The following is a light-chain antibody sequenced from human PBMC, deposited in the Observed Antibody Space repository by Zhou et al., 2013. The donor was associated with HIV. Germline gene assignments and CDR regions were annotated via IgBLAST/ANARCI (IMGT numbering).Light chain of an antibody. CDR3: QQFYTLPLT. CDR1: QGITNT. J-gene: IGKJ4*01. V-gene: IGKV1-13*02. Sequence: AIQLTQSPSSLSASVGDRVTLTCRASQGITNTLAWYQQKPGKPPKLLIYDASTLDTGVPSRFSGSGSGTDFTLTISGLQPDDFATYSCQQFYTLPLTFGGGT. CDR2: DAS.